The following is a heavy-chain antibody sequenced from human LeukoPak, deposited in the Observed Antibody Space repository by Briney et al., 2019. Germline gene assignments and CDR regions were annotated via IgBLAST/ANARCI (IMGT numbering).Heavy chain of an antibody. CDR2: ISYDGSNK. Sequence: GGSLRLSCAASGFTFSSYAMHWARQAPGKGLEWVAVISYDGSNKYYADSVKGRFTISRDNSKNTLYLQMNSLRAEDTAVYYCAKDMRVLAGALNAFDIWGQGTMATVSS. J-gene: IGHJ3*02. D-gene: IGHD2-8*02. CDR3: AKDMRVLAGALNAFDI. CDR1: GFTFSSYA. V-gene: IGHV3-30*18.